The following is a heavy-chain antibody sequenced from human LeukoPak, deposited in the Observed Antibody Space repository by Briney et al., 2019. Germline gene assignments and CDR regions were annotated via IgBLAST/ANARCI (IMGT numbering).Heavy chain of an antibody. Sequence: PSETLSLTCAVYGGSFSGYYWSWIRQPPGKGLEWIGEINHSGSTNYNPSLKSRVTISVDTSKNQFSLKLSSVTAADTAVYYCARDGEEVVTPHYFDYWGQGTLVTVSS. V-gene: IGHV4-34*01. CDR2: INHSGST. CDR1: GGSFSGYY. J-gene: IGHJ4*02. D-gene: IGHD3-22*01. CDR3: ARDGEEVVTPHYFDY.